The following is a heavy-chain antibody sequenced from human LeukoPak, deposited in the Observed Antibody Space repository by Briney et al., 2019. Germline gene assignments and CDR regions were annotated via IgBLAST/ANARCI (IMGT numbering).Heavy chain of an antibody. CDR1: GGTFSSYA. CDR2: IIPILGIA. Sequence: ASVKVSCKASGGTFSSYAISWVRQAPGQGLEWMGRIIPILGIANYAQKFQGRVTITADKSTSTAYMELSSLRSEDTAVYYCARAVGSCSGGSCTNYYYGMDVWGQGTTVTASS. CDR3: ARAVGSCSGGSCTNYYYGMDV. J-gene: IGHJ6*02. V-gene: IGHV1-69*04. D-gene: IGHD2-15*01.